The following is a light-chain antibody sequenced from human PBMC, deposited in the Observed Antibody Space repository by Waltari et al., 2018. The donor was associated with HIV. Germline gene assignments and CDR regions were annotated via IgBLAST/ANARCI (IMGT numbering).Light chain of an antibody. CDR3: QQYGSSPFT. Sequence: EIVLTQSPGTLSLSPGKRATLSCRASQSVSSSYLAWYQQNPGQAPRLLIYGASSRATGIPDRFSGSGSGTDFTLTISRLEPEDFAVYYCQQYGSSPFTFGPGTKVDIK. CDR1: QSVSSSY. V-gene: IGKV3-20*01. CDR2: GAS. J-gene: IGKJ3*01.